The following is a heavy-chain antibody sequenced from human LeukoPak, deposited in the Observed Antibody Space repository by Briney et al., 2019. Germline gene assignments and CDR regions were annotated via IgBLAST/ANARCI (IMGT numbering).Heavy chain of an antibody. J-gene: IGHJ5*02. CDR3: ARVAVRGGGGFDP. CDR1: GYTFTSYY. D-gene: IGHD3-10*01. Sequence: ASVTVSYKASGYTFTSYYMHWVRQAPGQGLEWMGIINPSGGSTSYAQKFQGRVTMTRDTSTSTVYMELSSLRSEDTAVYYCARVAVRGGGGFDPWGQGTLVTVSS. CDR2: INPSGGST. V-gene: IGHV1-46*01.